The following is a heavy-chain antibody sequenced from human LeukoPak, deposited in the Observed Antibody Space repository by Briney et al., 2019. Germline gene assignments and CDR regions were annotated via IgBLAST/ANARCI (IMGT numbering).Heavy chain of an antibody. J-gene: IGHJ4*02. CDR3: AKDRSSGIDY. D-gene: IGHD3-16*02. CDR1: GFTFSSYA. Sequence: GGSLRLSCAASGFTFSSYAMHWVRQAPGKGLEWVAVISYDGSNKYYADSVKGRFTISRDNSMNTLYLQMNSLRAEDTAVYYCAKDRSSGIDYWGQGTLVTVSS. CDR2: ISYDGSNK. V-gene: IGHV3-30-3*01.